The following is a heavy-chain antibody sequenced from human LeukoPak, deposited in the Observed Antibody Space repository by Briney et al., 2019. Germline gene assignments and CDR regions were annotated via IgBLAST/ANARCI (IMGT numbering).Heavy chain of an antibody. J-gene: IGHJ4*02. V-gene: IGHV3-9*02. D-gene: IGHD5-18*01. Sequence: GRSLRLSCAASGFTSDDYAMHWVRQAPGKGLEWVSGISWNSGSIGYADSVKGRFTISRDNAKNSLYLQMNSLRAEDTALYYCAKDRGYSYGGIDYWGQGTLVTVSS. CDR3: AKDRGYSYGGIDY. CDR1: GFTSDDYA. CDR2: ISWNSGSI.